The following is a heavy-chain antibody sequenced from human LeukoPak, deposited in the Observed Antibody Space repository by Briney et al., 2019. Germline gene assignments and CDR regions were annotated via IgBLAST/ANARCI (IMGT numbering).Heavy chain of an antibody. CDR3: APYYYDSSGTGGDWFDP. J-gene: IGHJ5*02. V-gene: IGHV1-18*01. Sequence: ASVKVSCKASNYSFTNYGLCWVRQAPGQGLEWMGWISGYNGNTNYAQKFQGRVTITTDESTSTAYMELSSLRSEDTAVYYCAPYYYDSSGTGGDWFDPWGQGTLVTVSS. CDR2: ISGYNGNT. D-gene: IGHD3-22*01. CDR1: NYSFTNYG.